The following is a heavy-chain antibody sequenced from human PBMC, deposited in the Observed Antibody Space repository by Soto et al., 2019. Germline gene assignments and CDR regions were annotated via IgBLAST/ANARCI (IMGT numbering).Heavy chain of an antibody. CDR3: ARGPTIPYYYGMDV. J-gene: IGHJ6*02. CDR1: GGSVSSGSYY. D-gene: IGHD3-10*01. V-gene: IGHV4-61*01. Sequence: PSETLSLTCTVSGGSVSSGSYYWSWIRQPPGKGLEWIGYIYYSGSTNYNPSLKSRVTISVDTSKNQFSLKLSSVTAADTAVYYCARGPTIPYYYGMDVWGQGTTVTVSS. CDR2: IYYSGST.